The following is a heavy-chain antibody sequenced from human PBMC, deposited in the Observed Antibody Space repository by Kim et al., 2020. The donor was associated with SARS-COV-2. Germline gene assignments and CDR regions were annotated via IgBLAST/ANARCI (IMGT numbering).Heavy chain of an antibody. Sequence: GGSLRLSCAASGFTFNDAWMSWVRQAPGKGLEWVGRIKSKTDGGTTDYAAPVKGSFTISRDDSKNTLYLQMDSLKTEDTAVYYCTTDVGIFTYYYYGMDVWGQGTTVTVSS. CDR1: GFTFNDAW. CDR3: TTDVGIFTYYYYGMDV. J-gene: IGHJ6*02. D-gene: IGHD3-9*01. V-gene: IGHV3-15*01. CDR2: IKSKTDGGTT.